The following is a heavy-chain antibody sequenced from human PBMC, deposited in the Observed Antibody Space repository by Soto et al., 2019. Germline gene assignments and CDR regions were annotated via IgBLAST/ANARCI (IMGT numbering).Heavy chain of an antibody. CDR3: VQTTGWPGFDF. D-gene: IGHD6-19*01. Sequence: EVQLVESGGGLIQPGGSLRLSCAASGFAVSSKYMTWVRQAPGKGLEWVSVIYGGGTTYYADSVKGQFTISRDTSKNTLYLQMNSRRAEDTAVYYCVQTTGWPGFDFWGQGTLVTVSS. J-gene: IGHJ4*02. V-gene: IGHV3-53*01. CDR2: IYGGGTT. CDR1: GFAVSSKY.